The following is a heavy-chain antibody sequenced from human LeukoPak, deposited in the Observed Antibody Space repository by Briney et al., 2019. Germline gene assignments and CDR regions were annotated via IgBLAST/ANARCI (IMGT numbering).Heavy chain of an antibody. D-gene: IGHD4-17*01. CDR2: ISAYNGNT. J-gene: IGHJ4*02. V-gene: IGHV1-18*01. CDR1: GYTFTDYY. Sequence: ASVKVSCKASGYTFTDYYLHWVRQAPGQGLEWMGWISAYNGNTNYAQKLQGRVTMTTDTSTSTAYMELRSLRSDDTAVYYCARGTTVTISYWGQGTLVTVSS. CDR3: ARGTTVTISY.